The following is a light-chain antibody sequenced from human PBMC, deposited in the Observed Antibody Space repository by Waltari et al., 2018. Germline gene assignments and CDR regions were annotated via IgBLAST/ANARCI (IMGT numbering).Light chain of an antibody. V-gene: IGLV2-18*02. CDR2: EVS. Sequence: QAALTQSPFGLGSLGQSVTLSCTGPSSDMGGYTRVSWYQQHPGKAPKLMIYEVSKRPSGVSDRFSGSKSGNTASLTISGLQAEDEADYYCSSYASSSTFLFGGGTRLTVL. CDR1: SSDMGGYTR. J-gene: IGLJ2*01. CDR3: SSYASSSTFL.